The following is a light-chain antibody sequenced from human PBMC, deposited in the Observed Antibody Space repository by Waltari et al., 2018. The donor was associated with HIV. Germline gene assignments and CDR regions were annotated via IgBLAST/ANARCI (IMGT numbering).Light chain of an antibody. Sequence: DIQLTQSPSFLSASVGDRVTITCRASQGSSRYLGWYQQKPGKAPKLLIYDASTLHSGVPSRFSGSESGTEFTLTISSLQPEDFATYFCQQLHSYPPSITFGQGTRLDIK. CDR2: DAS. CDR1: QGSSRY. J-gene: IGKJ5*01. V-gene: IGKV1-9*01. CDR3: QQLHSYPPSIT.